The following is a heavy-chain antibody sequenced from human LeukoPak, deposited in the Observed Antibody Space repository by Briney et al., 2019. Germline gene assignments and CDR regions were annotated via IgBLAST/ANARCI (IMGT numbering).Heavy chain of an antibody. CDR2: IYTSGST. CDR1: GGSISSGGYY. CDR3: AREWVYCSSTSCSVQYNWFDP. Sequence: PSETLSLTCTVSGGSISSGGYYWSWIRQHPGKGLEWIGRIYTSGSTNCNPSLKSRVTISVDTSKNQFSLKLNSVTAADTAVYYCAREWVYCSSTSCSVQYNWFDPWGQGTLVTVSS. V-gene: IGHV4-61*02. D-gene: IGHD2-2*01. J-gene: IGHJ5*02.